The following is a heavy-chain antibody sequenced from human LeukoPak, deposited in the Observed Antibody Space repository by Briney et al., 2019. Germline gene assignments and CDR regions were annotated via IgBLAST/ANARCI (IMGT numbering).Heavy chain of an antibody. D-gene: IGHD6-19*01. CDR2: IYPGDSDT. Sequence: GESLKISCKGSGYTITNYWIGWVRQVPGKGLEWMGSIYPGDSDTRYSPSFQGQVTISADKSISTAYLQWSSLKASDTAMYYCARRSGYSSGWTALDYWGQGTLVTVSS. V-gene: IGHV5-51*01. CDR1: GYTITNYW. CDR3: ARRSGYSSGWTALDY. J-gene: IGHJ4*02.